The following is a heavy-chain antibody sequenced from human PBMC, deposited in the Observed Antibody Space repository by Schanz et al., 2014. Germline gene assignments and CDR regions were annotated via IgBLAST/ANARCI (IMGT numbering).Heavy chain of an antibody. CDR1: GDSISSSNW. J-gene: IGHJ2*01. CDR2: IYHSGTT. Sequence: QVQLQESGPGLVKPSGTLSLTCAVSGDSISSSNWWSWVRQPPVKGLEWIGEIYHSGTTNYNPSLKSRGTISVEKSKNQFSLKLTPVTAADTAVYYCARDEGQLGRFDLWGRGTLVTVSS. V-gene: IGHV4-4*02. CDR3: ARDEGQLGRFDL. D-gene: IGHD6-13*01.